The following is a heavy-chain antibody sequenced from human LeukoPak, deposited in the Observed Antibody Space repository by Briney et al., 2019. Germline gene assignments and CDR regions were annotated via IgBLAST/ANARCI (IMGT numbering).Heavy chain of an antibody. D-gene: IGHD3-22*01. Sequence: GASVKVSCKASGYTFTGYYMHWVRQAPGQGLEWMGWINPNSGGTNYAQKFQGRVTMTRDTSISTAYMELSRLRSDDTAVYYCASTDSSGYYVNDYWGQGTLVTVSS. CDR3: ASTDSSGYYVNDY. V-gene: IGHV1-2*02. CDR1: GYTFTGYY. J-gene: IGHJ4*02. CDR2: INPNSGGT.